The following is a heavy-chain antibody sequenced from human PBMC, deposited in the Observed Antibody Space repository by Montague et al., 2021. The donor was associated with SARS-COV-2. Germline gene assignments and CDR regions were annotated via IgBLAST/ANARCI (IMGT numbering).Heavy chain of an antibody. CDR2: NYYSGST. Sequence: SETLSLTCTASVGSISSNNCYWGWIRQPPGKALEWIGSNYYSGSTYYNPSLKSRVTMSVDTSENQFSLKLSSVTAADTAVYYCARDGFYYDRSGPSNFDFWGQGTLVTVSS. CDR1: VGSISSNNCY. V-gene: IGHV4-39*07. CDR3: ARDGFYYDRSGPSNFDF. J-gene: IGHJ4*02. D-gene: IGHD3-22*01.